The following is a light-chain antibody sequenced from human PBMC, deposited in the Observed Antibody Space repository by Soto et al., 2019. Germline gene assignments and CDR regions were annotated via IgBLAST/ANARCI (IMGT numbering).Light chain of an antibody. Sequence: QSVLTQAPSASGTPGQRVTISCSGGSSNIGSDYVFWYQQLPGAAPRLLIYRDTQRPSGVPDRFSGSKSGTSASLAISGLRSEDEADYFCAAWDDSVSAWVFGGGTKLTVL. V-gene: IGLV1-47*02. CDR1: SSNIGSDY. J-gene: IGLJ3*02. CDR3: AAWDDSVSAWV. CDR2: RDT.